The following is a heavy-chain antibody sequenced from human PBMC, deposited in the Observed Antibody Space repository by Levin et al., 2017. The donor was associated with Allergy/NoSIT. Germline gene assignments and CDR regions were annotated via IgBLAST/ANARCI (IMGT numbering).Heavy chain of an antibody. CDR2: ISSSSSTI. Sequence: PGGSLRLSYEASGFTFSSYSMNWVRQAPGEGLEWVSYISSSSSTIYYADSVMGRFTISRDNAKNSLYLQMNSLRAEDTAVYYCARDLRSAYWGQGTLVTVSS. J-gene: IGHJ4*02. CDR3: ARDLRSAY. D-gene: IGHD4-17*01. CDR1: GFTFSSYS. V-gene: IGHV3-48*01.